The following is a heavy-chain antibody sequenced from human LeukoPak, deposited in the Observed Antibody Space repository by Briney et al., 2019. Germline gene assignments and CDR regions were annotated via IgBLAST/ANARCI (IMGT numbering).Heavy chain of an antibody. J-gene: IGHJ5*02. CDR1: GFTFTSFW. CDR3: ASWDQQQLPP. CDR2: IKQDGSEK. V-gene: IGHV3-7*01. Sequence: TGGSLRLSCAASGFTFTSFWMGWVRLAPGKGLEWVANIKQDGSEKNYVDSVKGRFTISRDNAKNSLYLQMNSLRAEDTAVYYCASWDQQQLPPWSQGTLVTVSS. D-gene: IGHD6-13*01.